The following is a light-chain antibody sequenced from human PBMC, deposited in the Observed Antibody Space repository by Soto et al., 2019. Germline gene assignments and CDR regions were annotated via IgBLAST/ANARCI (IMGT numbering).Light chain of an antibody. CDR2: GAS. CDR1: QSINSD. Sequence: EIVMTQSPATLSVYRGETTRLXXRASQSINSDVAWYQQKVGGTPRXLRHGASTRATGSAARFSGSGAGTEFTLTISGLQSEDFATYYCQQYNNWPVTFGGGTKVDIK. CDR3: QQYNNWPVT. J-gene: IGKJ4*01. V-gene: IGKV3D-15*01.